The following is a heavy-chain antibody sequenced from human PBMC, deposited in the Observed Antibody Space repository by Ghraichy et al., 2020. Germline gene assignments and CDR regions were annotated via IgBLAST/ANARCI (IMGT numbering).Heavy chain of an antibody. CDR2: IYYSGST. J-gene: IGHJ4*02. V-gene: IGHV4-39*07. D-gene: IGHD2-21*01. Sequence: SETLSLTCTVSGGSISSSSYYWGWIRQPPGKGLEWIGSIYYSGSTYYNPSLKSRVTISVDTSKNQFSLKLSSVTAADTAVYYCARDSGVIANHYFDYWGQGTLVTVSS. CDR1: GGSISSSSYY. CDR3: ARDSGVIANHYFDY.